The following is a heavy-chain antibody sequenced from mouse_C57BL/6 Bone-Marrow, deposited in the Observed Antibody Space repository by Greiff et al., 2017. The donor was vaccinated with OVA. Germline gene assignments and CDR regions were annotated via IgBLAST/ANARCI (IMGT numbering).Heavy chain of an antibody. J-gene: IGHJ3*01. V-gene: IGHV1-81*01. D-gene: IGHD1-1*01. CDR2: IYPRSGNT. CDR1: GYTFTSYG. CDR3: ARYYGSSYDWFAY. Sequence: QVQLQQSGAELARPGASVKLSCKASGYTFTSYGISWVKQRPGQGLEWIGEIYPRSGNTYYNEKFKGKATLTADKSSSTAYMELRSLTSEDSAVYFCARYYGSSYDWFAYWGQGTLVTVSA.